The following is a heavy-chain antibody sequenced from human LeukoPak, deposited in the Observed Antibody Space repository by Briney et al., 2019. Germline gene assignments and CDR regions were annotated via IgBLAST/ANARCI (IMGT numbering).Heavy chain of an antibody. V-gene: IGHV3-23*01. CDR2: ISGDGTET. CDR3: ARDVLAARDFDY. CDR1: GLIFRNYA. Sequence: GSLRLSCTASGLIFRNYAMTWVRQAPRKGLEWVSTISGDGTETFYADSVKGRFTISRDNSKNSLYLQMNSLRAEDTAVYYCARDVLAARDFDYWGQGTLVTVSS. J-gene: IGHJ4*02. D-gene: IGHD6-6*01.